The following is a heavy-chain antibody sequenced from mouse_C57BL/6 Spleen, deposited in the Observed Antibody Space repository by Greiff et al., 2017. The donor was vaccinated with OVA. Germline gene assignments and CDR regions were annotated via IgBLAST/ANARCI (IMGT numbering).Heavy chain of an antibody. D-gene: IGHD2-2*01. Sequence: QVQLQQPGAELVKPGASVKLSCKASGYTFTSYWMHWVTQRPGQGLEWIGMIHPNSGSTNYHEKFKSKSTLTGDKSSNKAYVQLSNLTSEDSAVDYCAKYGYLEAMDYWGQGTSVTVSS. CDR1: GYTFTSYW. J-gene: IGHJ4*01. CDR3: AKYGYLEAMDY. V-gene: IGHV1-64*01. CDR2: IHPNSGST.